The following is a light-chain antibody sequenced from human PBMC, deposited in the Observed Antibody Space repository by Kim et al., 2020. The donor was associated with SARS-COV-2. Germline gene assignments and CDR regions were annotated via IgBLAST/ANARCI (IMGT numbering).Light chain of an antibody. J-gene: IGLJ3*02. V-gene: IGLV4-69*01. CDR3: QTWGTGSWV. CDR2: VNSDGSL. CDR1: SGHSNDA. Sequence: VKLTCTLGSGHSNDAVNWHQQQPEKGPRFLMKVNSDGSLIRGDGVPDRFSGSSSGAERYLTISSLQSEDEADYYCQTWGTGSWVFGGGTQLTVL.